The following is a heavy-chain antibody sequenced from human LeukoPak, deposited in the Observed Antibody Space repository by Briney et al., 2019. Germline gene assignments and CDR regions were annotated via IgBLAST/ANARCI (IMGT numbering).Heavy chain of an antibody. J-gene: IGHJ6*02. Sequence: APVKVSCKVSGYTLTELSMHWVRQAPGKGLEWMGGFDPEDGETIYAQKFQGRVTMTEDTSTDTAYMELSSLRSEDTAVYYCATERILPGSGWYYYYGMDVWGQGTTVTVSS. CDR2: FDPEDGET. CDR3: ATERILPGSGWYYYYGMDV. CDR1: GYTLTELS. V-gene: IGHV1-24*01. D-gene: IGHD6-19*01.